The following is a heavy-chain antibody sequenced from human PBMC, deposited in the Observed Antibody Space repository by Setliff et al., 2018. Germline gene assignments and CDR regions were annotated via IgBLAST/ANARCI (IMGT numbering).Heavy chain of an antibody. V-gene: IGHV1-3*01. CDR3: ARETYDILTGYTYWYFDL. CDR1: GYTLTSYA. CDR2: INAGNGNT. J-gene: IGHJ2*01. Sequence: GASVKVSCKASGYTLTSYAMHWVRQAPGQRLEWMGWINAGNGNTHYSQKFRGRVTVTRVTPASTVFMELSTLRSEDTAVYYCARETYDILTGYTYWYFDLWGRGTLVTVSS. D-gene: IGHD3-9*01.